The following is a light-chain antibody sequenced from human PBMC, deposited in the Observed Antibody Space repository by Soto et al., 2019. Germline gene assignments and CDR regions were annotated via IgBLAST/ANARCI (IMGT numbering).Light chain of an antibody. CDR2: DNN. V-gene: IGLV1-51*01. J-gene: IGLJ2*01. CDR3: GTWDNNLPAAV. CDR1: SSNIATEY. Sequence: QSVLTQPPSVSAAPGQRVTISCSGSSSNIATEYVSWYQQLPGTAPKLLIYDNNKRPSGIPDRFSGSKSGTSATLGITGLQTGDEADYYCGTWDNNLPAAVFGGGTKLTVL.